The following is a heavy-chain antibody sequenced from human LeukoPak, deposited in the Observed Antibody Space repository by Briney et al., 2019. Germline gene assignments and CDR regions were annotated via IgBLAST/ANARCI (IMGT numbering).Heavy chain of an antibody. CDR1: GFTFSYYA. D-gene: IGHD2-21*02. CDR3: AREGTARDAFDI. J-gene: IGHJ3*02. V-gene: IGHV3-30-3*01. Sequence: GRSLRLSCAASGFTFSYYAMHWVRQAPGKGLEWVAFISSDGSDKYYADSTKGRFTISRDNSKNTLYLQMTSLRGEDTAMYYCAREGTARDAFDIWGQGTMVTVSS. CDR2: ISSDGSDK.